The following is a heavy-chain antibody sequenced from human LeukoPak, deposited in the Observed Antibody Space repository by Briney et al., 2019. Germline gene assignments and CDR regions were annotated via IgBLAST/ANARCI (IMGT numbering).Heavy chain of an antibody. CDR2: IYYTGST. Sequence: PSETLSLTCTVSGGSISSHYWSWIRQPPGKGLEWIGYIYYTGSTNYNPSLKSRVTISVDTPENQFSLKLSSVTAADTAVYYCAREGTIINYYFDYWGQGTLVTVSS. CDR1: GGSISSHY. J-gene: IGHJ4*02. CDR3: AREGTIINYYFDY. V-gene: IGHV4-59*11. D-gene: IGHD2/OR15-2a*01.